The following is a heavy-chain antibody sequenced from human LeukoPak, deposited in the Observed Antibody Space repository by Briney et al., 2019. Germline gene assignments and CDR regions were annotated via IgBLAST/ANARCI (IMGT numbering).Heavy chain of an antibody. J-gene: IGHJ4*02. CDR2: IYSGGSA. D-gene: IGHD1-1*01. V-gene: IGHV3-53*01. CDR1: GLTVTSNY. Sequence: GGSLRLSCAASGLTVTSNYMSWVRQAPGKGLEWASVIYSGGSAYYADSVKGRFTISRDNSQNTLYLQMNSLRAEDTAVYYCASSAGVRLFDYWGQGTLVTVSS. CDR3: ASSAGVRLFDY.